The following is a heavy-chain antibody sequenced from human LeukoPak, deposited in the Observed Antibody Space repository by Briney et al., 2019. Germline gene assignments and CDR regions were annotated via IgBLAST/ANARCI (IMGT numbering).Heavy chain of an antibody. CDR1: GITFSSSA. Sequence: GGSLRLSCAASGITFSSSAMSWVRQAPGKGLEWVSAISGSGVGTYYADSVKGRFTISRDNSKNTLYLQMNSLRAEDTAVYYCAKDSSSWLIGDYYYGMDVWGQGTTVTVSS. J-gene: IGHJ6*02. D-gene: IGHD6-13*01. V-gene: IGHV3-23*01. CDR2: ISGSGVGT. CDR3: AKDSSSWLIGDYYYGMDV.